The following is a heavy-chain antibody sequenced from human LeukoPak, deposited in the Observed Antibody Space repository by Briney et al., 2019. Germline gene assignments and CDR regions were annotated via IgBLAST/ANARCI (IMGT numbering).Heavy chain of an antibody. CDR2: IYYSGST. V-gene: IGHV4-59*01. CDR1: GGSISSYY. CDR3: ARSDPPDYYGMDV. J-gene: IGHJ6*04. Sequence: SETLSLTCTVSGGSISSYYWSWIRQPPGKGLEWIGYIYYSGSTNYNPSLKRRVTISVDTSKNQSSLKLSSVTAADTAVYYCARSDPPDYYGMDVWGKGTTVTVSS.